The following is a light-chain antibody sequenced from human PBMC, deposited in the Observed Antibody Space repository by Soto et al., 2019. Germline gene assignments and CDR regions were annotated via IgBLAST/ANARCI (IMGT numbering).Light chain of an antibody. J-gene: IGLJ2*01. Sequence: QSALTQPASVSGSPGQSITISCTGTSSDVGGYNYISWYQQHPGKTPRLIIYNFNNRPSGVSNRFSGSKSGNTASLTISGLQAEDEADYYCSSYRTGSVILGGGTKLTVL. CDR3: SSYRTGSVI. CDR1: SSDVGGYNY. CDR2: NFN. V-gene: IGLV2-14*03.